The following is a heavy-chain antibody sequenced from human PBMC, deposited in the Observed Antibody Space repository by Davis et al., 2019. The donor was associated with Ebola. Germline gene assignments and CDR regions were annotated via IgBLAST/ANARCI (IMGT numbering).Heavy chain of an antibody. CDR2: ISYDGSNK. Sequence: PGGSLRLSCAASGFTFSSYGMHWVRQAPGKGLEWVAVISYDGSNKYYADSVKGRFTISRDNSKNTLYLQMNSLRAEDTAVYYCAKTKLELLHQNYGMDVWGQGTTVTVSS. CDR3: AKTKLELLHQNYGMDV. CDR1: GFTFSSYG. J-gene: IGHJ6*02. V-gene: IGHV3-30*18. D-gene: IGHD1-7*01.